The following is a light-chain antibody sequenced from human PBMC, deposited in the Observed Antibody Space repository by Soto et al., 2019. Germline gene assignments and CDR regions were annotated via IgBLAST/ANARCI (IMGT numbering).Light chain of an antibody. CDR3: QQYNNWPLT. V-gene: IGKV3-15*01. Sequence: EIVMTQSPATQSVSPGERATLSCRASQSMYNNLAWYQQKPGQAPRLLIYHASARATGIPARFSGSGSGTEFTLTISSLQSEDFAVYYCQQYNNWPLTFGGGTKVEI. J-gene: IGKJ4*01. CDR1: QSMYNN. CDR2: HAS.